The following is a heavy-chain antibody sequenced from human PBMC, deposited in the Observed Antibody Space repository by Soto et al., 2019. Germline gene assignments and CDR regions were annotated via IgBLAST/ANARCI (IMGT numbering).Heavy chain of an antibody. CDR1: RGTFSNYP. J-gene: IGHJ6*02. CDR2: IIPVFGRP. D-gene: IGHD3-10*01. V-gene: IGHV1-69*13. CDR3: ARDTLRISMVRGVIPQFRYHMDV. Sequence: SVKVSCKASRGTFSNYPISWVRQAPGQGLEWMGGIIPVFGRPNYAQKFQGRVTITADESTSTAYMELRSLRSDDTAMYYCARDTLRISMVRGVIPQFRYHMDVWGQGTTVTV.